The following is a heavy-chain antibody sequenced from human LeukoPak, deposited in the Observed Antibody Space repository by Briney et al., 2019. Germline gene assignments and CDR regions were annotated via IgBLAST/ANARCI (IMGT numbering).Heavy chain of an antibody. D-gene: IGHD3-10*01. CDR1: GFTFSSYA. Sequence: PGRSLSLSCAASGFTFSSYAMHWVRQAPGKGLEWVAVISYDGSNKYYADSVKGRFTISRDNSKNTLYLQMNSLRAEDTAVYYCASYYGSGSYYNGPIDYWGQGTLVTVSS. V-gene: IGHV3-30-3*01. CDR2: ISYDGSNK. J-gene: IGHJ4*02. CDR3: ASYYGSGSYYNGPIDY.